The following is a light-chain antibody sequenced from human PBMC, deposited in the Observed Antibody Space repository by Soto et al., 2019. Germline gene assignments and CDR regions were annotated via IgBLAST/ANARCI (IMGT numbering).Light chain of an antibody. J-gene: IGKJ1*01. CDR2: GAS. V-gene: IGKV3-20*01. CDR1: QSVSSSY. CDR3: QQYDSSPRT. Sequence: PGTPSLFLLRCPSLSCRAGQSVSSSYLAWYQQKPGQAPRLLIYGASSRATGIPDRFSGSGSGTDFTLTISRLEPEDFAVYYCQQYDSSPRTFGQGTK.